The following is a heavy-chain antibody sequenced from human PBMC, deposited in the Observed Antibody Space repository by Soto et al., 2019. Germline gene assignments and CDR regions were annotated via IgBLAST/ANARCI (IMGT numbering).Heavy chain of an antibody. Sequence: QVHLVQSGAEVKKPGASVKVSCKGSGYAFTTYGITWVRQAPGQGLEWMGWISAHNGNTNYAQKLQGRVTMTRDTSTSTAYMELRSLRSDDTAMYYCARGRYGDYWGQGALVTVSS. J-gene: IGHJ4*02. CDR1: GYAFTTYG. CDR3: ARGRYGDY. V-gene: IGHV1-18*01. CDR2: ISAHNGNT. D-gene: IGHD1-1*01.